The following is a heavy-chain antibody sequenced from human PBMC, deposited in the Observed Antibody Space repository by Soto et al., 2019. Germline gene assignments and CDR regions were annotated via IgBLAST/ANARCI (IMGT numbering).Heavy chain of an antibody. D-gene: IGHD2-15*01. CDR3: ARYDSPVEH. V-gene: IGHV1-18*01. CDR1: GYTFSSYS. Sequence: QVQLVQSGAEVKKPGASVKVSCKASGYTFSSYSISWVRQAPGQGLGWMGWISSYIGNTNYRQKLPGRVTMTTVTPTNTAYMALKSVGSDDTAVHYCARYDSPVEHWGQGTLVTVSS. CDR2: ISSYIGNT. J-gene: IGHJ5*02.